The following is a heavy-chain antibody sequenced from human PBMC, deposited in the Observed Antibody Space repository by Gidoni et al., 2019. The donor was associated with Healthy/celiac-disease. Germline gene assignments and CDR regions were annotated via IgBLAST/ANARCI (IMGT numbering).Heavy chain of an antibody. D-gene: IGHD3-10*01. CDR1: GFPLSSYA. J-gene: IGHJ4*02. Sequence: EVQLLESGGGLVQPGGSLRLSCAASGFPLSSYAMSWVRQAPGKGLEWVSAISGSGGSTYYADSVKGRFTISRDNSKNTLYLQMNSLRAEDTAVYYCAKAGAITMVQDAFDYWGQGTLVTVSS. V-gene: IGHV3-23*01. CDR2: ISGSGGST. CDR3: AKAGAITMVQDAFDY.